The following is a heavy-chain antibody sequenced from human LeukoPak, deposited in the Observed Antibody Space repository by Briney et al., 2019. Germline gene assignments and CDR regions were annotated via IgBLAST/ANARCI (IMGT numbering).Heavy chain of an antibody. CDR2: IHGNGETT. V-gene: IGHV3-23*01. D-gene: IGHD6-6*01. J-gene: IGHJ5*02. Sequence: GGSLRLSCAASAFRFSSFAMTWVRQAPGKGLEWVSGIHGNGETTYYADSVKGRFTISRDNSKNTLYLQMNSLRAEDTAVYYCAKAGLAYSSSGQRWFDPWGQGTLVTVSS. CDR1: AFRFSSFA. CDR3: AKAGLAYSSSGQRWFDP.